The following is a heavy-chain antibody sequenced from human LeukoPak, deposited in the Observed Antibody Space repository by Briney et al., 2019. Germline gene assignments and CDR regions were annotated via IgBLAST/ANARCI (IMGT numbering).Heavy chain of an antibody. D-gene: IGHD4-17*01. J-gene: IGHJ3*02. CDR3: ARSNYGDFDAFDI. Sequence: SETLSLTCAVYGGSFSDYYWTWIRQPPGKGLEWIGEINHSGSTNYNPSLKSRVTISLDTAKNQFSLKLSSVTAADTAVYYCARSNYGDFDAFDIWGQGTMVTVSS. V-gene: IGHV4-34*01. CDR1: GGSFSDYY. CDR2: INHSGST.